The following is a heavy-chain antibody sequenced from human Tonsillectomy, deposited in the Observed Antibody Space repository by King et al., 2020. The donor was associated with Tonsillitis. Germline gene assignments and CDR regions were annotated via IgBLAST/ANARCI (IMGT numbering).Heavy chain of an antibody. CDR3: ARRGRYDFWSGYSNYYYYYYMDV. J-gene: IGHJ6*03. Sequence: QLQESGPGLVKPSETLSLTCTVSGGSISSYYWSWIRQPPGKGLEWIGYIYYSGSTNYNPSLKSRVTISVDTSKNQFSLKLSSVTAADTAVYYCARRGRYDFWSGYSNYYYYYYMDVWGKGTTVTVSS. V-gene: IGHV4-59*08. D-gene: IGHD3-3*01. CDR1: GGSISSYY. CDR2: IYYSGST.